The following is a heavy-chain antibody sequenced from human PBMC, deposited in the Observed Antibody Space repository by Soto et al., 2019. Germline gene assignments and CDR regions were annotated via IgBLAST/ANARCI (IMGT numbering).Heavy chain of an antibody. CDR2: ISPYNDYT. CDR1: GYTFIRYG. D-gene: IGHD3-16*01. J-gene: IGHJ6*02. Sequence: QVQLVQSAAEVKKPGASVRVSCKASGYTFIRYGIAWVRQAPGQGLEWMGWISPYNDYTIYAQKLQGRVTMTADTATRTLYMERRGLKCDDTAVYSCARGGYYDTTWGKLGHYGWDVWGQGTSVTVSS. V-gene: IGHV1-18*01. CDR3: ARGGYYDTTWGKLGHYGWDV.